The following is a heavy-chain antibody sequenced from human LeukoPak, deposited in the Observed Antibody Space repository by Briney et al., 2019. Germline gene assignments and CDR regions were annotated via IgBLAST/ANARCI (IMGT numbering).Heavy chain of an antibody. J-gene: IGHJ4*02. CDR1: GLAFDDYG. CDR2: FNWIGVST. Sequence: GGSLRLSCAAFGLAFDDYGMSWVRQSPGKGLEGGSGFNWIGVSTGYADSVKGRFTISRDDSKNTLYLQRNSLRAEDTAVYYCAKSGLNRFDYWGQGALVTVSP. D-gene: IGHD2-15*01. V-gene: IGHV3-20*04. CDR3: AKSGLNRFDY.